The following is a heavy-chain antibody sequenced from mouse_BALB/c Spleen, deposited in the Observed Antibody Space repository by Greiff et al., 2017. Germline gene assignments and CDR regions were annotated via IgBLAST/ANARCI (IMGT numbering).Heavy chain of an antibody. Sequence: QVQLQQSGAELMKPGASVKISCKATGYTFSSYWIEWVKQRPGHGLEWIGEILPGSGSTNYNEKFKGKATFTADTSSNTAYMQLSSLTSEDSAVYYCARFYYYGKDAMDYWGQGTSVTVSS. CDR3: ARFYYYGKDAMDY. D-gene: IGHD1-1*01. V-gene: IGHV1-9*01. CDR2: ILPGSGST. J-gene: IGHJ4*01. CDR1: GYTFSSYW.